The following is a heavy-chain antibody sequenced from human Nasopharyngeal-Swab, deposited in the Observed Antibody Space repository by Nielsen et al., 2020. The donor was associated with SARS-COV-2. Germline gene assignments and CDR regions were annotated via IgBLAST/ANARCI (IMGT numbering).Heavy chain of an antibody. CDR1: GFTFSSYE. D-gene: IGHD6-6*01. Sequence: GESLKISYAASGFTFSSYEMNWVRQAPGKGLEWVSYISSSGSTIYYADSVKGRFTISRDNAKNSLYLQMNSLRAEDTAVYYCARDRRTIAARLYYYYGMDVWGQGTTVTVSS. V-gene: IGHV3-48*03. CDR2: ISSSGSTI. CDR3: ARDRRTIAARLYYYYGMDV. J-gene: IGHJ6*02.